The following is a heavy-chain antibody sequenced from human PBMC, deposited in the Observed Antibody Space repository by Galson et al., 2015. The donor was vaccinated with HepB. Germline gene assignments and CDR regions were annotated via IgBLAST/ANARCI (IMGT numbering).Heavy chain of an antibody. CDR1: GGSISSSSYY. Sequence: SETLSLTCTVSGGSISSSSYYWGWIRQPPGKGLEWIGSTYYSGSTYYNPSLKSRVTISVDTSKNQFSLKLSSVTAADTAVYYCARSKNYYDSSGMPDYWGQGTLVTVSS. CDR3: ARSKNYYDSSGMPDY. D-gene: IGHD3-22*01. J-gene: IGHJ4*02. CDR2: TYYSGST. V-gene: IGHV4-39*01.